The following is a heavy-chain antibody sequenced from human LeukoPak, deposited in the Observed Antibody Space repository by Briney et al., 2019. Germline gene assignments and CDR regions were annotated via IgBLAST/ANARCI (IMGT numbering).Heavy chain of an antibody. CDR1: GYTFTGYY. D-gene: IGHD2-2*01. J-gene: IGHJ4*02. V-gene: IGHV1-2*02. CDR3: ATNPAATRGFDN. Sequence: GASVKISCKASGYTFTGYYMHWVRQAPGRGLEWMGCINPNSGDTNYAQKFQGRVTMTRDTSISTAYMEVSRLRSDDTAVYYCATNPAATRGFDNWGQGTLVTVSS. CDR2: INPNSGDT.